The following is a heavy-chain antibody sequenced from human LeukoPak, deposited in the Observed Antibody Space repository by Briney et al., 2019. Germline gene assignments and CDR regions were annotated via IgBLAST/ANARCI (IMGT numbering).Heavy chain of an antibody. Sequence: SETLSLTCAVYGGSFSGYYWSWIRQPPGKGLKWIGEINHSGSTNYNPSLKSRVTISVDTSKNQFSLKLSSVTAADTAVYYCARLPTPYSSSYDRDYWGQGTLVTVSS. V-gene: IGHV4-34*01. J-gene: IGHJ4*02. D-gene: IGHD6-6*01. CDR2: INHSGST. CDR3: ARLPTPYSSSYDRDY. CDR1: GGSFSGYY.